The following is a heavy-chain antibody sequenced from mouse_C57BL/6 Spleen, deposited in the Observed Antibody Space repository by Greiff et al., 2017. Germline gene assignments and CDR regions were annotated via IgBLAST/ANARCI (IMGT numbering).Heavy chain of an antibody. CDR1: GYTFTSYW. J-gene: IGHJ3*01. Sequence: QVQLQQSGAELVKPGASVKLSCKASGYTFTSYWMHWVKQRPGRGLEWIGRIDPNSGGTKYNEKFKGKATLTVDKPASTAYMQLSSLTWEDSAVYYWARCYDGSSCGFDYWGQGTLVTVSA. V-gene: IGHV1-72*01. CDR3: ARCYDGSSCGFDY. CDR2: IDPNSGGT. D-gene: IGHD1-1*01.